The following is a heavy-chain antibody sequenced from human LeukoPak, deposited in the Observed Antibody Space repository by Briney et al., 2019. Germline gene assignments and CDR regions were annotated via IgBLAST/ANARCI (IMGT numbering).Heavy chain of an antibody. Sequence: PGGSLRLSCAASGFSFSTSGMHWIRQAPGKGLEWVACIQSDGGNEYYADSVKGRFTISRDNSKNTVHLQMNSLRAEDTAMYYCVRDGAHWDLDYWGQGTLVTVSS. CDR1: GFSFSTSG. V-gene: IGHV3-30*02. J-gene: IGHJ4*02. D-gene: IGHD7-27*01. CDR2: IQSDGGNE. CDR3: VRDGAHWDLDY.